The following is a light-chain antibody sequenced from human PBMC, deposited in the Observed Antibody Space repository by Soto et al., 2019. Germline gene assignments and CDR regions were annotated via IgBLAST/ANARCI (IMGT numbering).Light chain of an antibody. CDR2: GAS. CDR3: QQYNNWPPWT. CDR1: QSVSSN. J-gene: IGKJ1*01. Sequence: EIVMTQSPATLSVSPGERATLSCRASQSVSSNLAWYQQKPGQAPRLLIYGASTRATGIPARFSGSGSGTEFTLTISSLHFEDFAVYYCQQYNNWPPWTFGQWTKVHIK. V-gene: IGKV3-15*01.